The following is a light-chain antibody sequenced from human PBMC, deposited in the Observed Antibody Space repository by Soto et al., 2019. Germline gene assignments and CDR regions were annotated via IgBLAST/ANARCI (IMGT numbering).Light chain of an antibody. CDR1: SSNVGSYKL. CDR3: CSSGGSPTYV. CDR2: EVN. J-gene: IGLJ1*01. V-gene: IGLV2-23*02. Sequence: QSALTQPASVSGSPGLSITISCTGTSSNVGSYKLVSWYQQHPGKAPKLMIFEVNKRPSGVSNRFSGSKSGNTASLTISGLKVEDEADYYCCSSGGSPTYVFGTGTKLTVL.